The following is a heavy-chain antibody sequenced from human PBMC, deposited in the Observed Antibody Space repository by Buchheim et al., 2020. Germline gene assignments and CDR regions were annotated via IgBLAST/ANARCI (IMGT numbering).Heavy chain of an antibody. CDR2: ISYDGSNK. CDR1: GFTFSSYA. D-gene: IGHD6-19*01. Sequence: QVQLVESGGGVVQPGRSLRLSCAASGFTFSSYAMHWVRQAPGKGLEWVAVISYDGSNKYYADSVKGRFTISRDNSKKTLYLQMNSLRAEDTAVYYCARGIMYSSGGWGQGTL. CDR3: ARGIMYSSGG. V-gene: IGHV3-30-3*01. J-gene: IGHJ4*02.